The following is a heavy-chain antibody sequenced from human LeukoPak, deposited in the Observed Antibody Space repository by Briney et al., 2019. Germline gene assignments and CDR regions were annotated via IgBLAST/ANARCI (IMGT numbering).Heavy chain of an antibody. V-gene: IGHV4-30-4*01. CDR2: IYYSGST. J-gene: IGHJ6*04. CDR1: GGFISSGDYY. Sequence: PSQTLSLTCTVSGGFISSGDYYWSWIRQPPGKGLEWIGYIYYSGSTYYNPSLKSRVTISVDTSKNQLSLKLSSVTAADTAVYYCARDHRRITMVRGVIPPGYYYYGMDVWGKGTTVTVSS. D-gene: IGHD3-10*01. CDR3: ARDHRRITMVRGVIPPGYYYYGMDV.